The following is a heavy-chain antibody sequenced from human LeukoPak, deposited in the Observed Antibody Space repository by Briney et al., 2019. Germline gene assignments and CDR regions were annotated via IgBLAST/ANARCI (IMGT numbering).Heavy chain of an antibody. V-gene: IGHV4-59*01. J-gene: IGHJ4*02. Sequence: SETLSLTCTVSGGSINDYYWNWVRQPPGKGLEWIGYIYYRGATNSNPSFKGRVTTSIDTSKKEFSLKLSSVTAADTAVYYCAGVFSGRRPFELWGQGTLVTVSS. CDR1: GGSINDYY. D-gene: IGHD3-10*01. CDR3: AGVFSGRRPFEL. CDR2: IYYRGAT.